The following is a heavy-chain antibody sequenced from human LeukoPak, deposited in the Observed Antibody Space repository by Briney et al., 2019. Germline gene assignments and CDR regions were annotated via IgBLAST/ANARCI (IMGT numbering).Heavy chain of an antibody. CDR1: GFTFDDYG. J-gene: IGHJ4*02. Sequence: GGSLRLSCVASGFTFDDYGMHWVRQAPGKDLEWVSGISWNSGSIGYADSVQGRFIISRDNAKNSLYLQMNGLRPEDTALYYCPKNTVAGIDYWGQGTLVTVSS. CDR3: PKNTVAGIDY. V-gene: IGHV3-9*01. D-gene: IGHD6-19*01. CDR2: ISWNSGSI.